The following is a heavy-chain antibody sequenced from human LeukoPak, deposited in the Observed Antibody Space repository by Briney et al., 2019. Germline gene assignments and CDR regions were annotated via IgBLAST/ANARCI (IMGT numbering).Heavy chain of an antibody. D-gene: IGHD5/OR15-5a*01. J-gene: IGHJ4*01. V-gene: IGHV3-21*01. Sequence: GGSLRLSCVASGFTFSNSAMNWVRQAPGKGLEWVSSINDVGSHIYYADSVRGRFTISRDNAKTSVYLQMNNLRPEDTAVYYCARDATYYLRYGYFDCWGHGTLVTVSS. CDR1: GFTFSNSA. CDR2: INDVGSHI. CDR3: ARDATYYLRYGYFDC.